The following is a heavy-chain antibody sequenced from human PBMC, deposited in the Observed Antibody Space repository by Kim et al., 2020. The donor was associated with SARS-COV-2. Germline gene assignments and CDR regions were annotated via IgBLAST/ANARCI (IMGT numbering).Heavy chain of an antibody. Sequence: SETLSLTCAVYGGSFSGYYWSWIRQPPGKGLEWIGEINHSGSTNYNPSLKSRVTISVDTSKNQFSLKLSSVTAADTAVYYCARGSGRRNVYYYGSGDRALMYYFDYWGQGTLVTVSS. CDR2: INHSGST. D-gene: IGHD3-10*01. CDR3: ARGSGRRNVYYYGSGDRALMYYFDY. CDR1: GGSFSGYY. J-gene: IGHJ4*02. V-gene: IGHV4-34*01.